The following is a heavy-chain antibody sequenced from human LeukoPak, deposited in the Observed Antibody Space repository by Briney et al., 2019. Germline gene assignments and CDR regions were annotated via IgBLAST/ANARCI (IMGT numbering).Heavy chain of an antibody. V-gene: IGHV3-48*03. CDR2: ISSSGSTI. CDR3: ARDRKVIMVRGVIGRSYFDY. CDR1: GFTFSSYE. J-gene: IGHJ4*02. D-gene: IGHD3-10*01. Sequence: GGSLRLSCAASGFTFSSYEMNWVRQAPGKGLEWVSYISSSGSTIYYADSVKGRFTISRDNAKNSLYLQMNSLRAEDTAVYYCARDRKVIMVRGVIGRSYFDYWGQGTLVTVSS.